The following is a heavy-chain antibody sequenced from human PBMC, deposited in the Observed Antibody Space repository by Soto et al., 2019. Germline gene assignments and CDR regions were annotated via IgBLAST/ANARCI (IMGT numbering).Heavy chain of an antibody. V-gene: IGHV1-46*03. J-gene: IGHJ4*02. CDR1: GYTFTSYY. CDR2: INPSGGST. CDR3: ARVYCSGGSCYSIDS. Sequence: GASVKVSCKASGYTFTSYYMHWVRQAPGQGLEWMGIINPSGGSTSYAQKFQGRVTMTRDTSTSTVYMELSSLRSEDTAVYYCARVYCSGGSCYSIDSWGQGILVTVSS. D-gene: IGHD2-15*01.